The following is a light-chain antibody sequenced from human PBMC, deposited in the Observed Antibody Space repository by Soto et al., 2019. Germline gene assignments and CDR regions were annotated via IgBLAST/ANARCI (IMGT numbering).Light chain of an antibody. Sequence: QAVLTQSPSASASLGASVKLTCTLSSGHSSYAIAWHQQQPEKGPRFLMKLNSDGGLNKGDGIPDRFSGSSSGAERYLTISSLQSEEEADYYCQTWDTGIRVFGGGTKLTVL. V-gene: IGLV4-69*01. CDR3: QTWDTGIRV. CDR1: SGHSSYA. CDR2: LNSDGGL. J-gene: IGLJ3*02.